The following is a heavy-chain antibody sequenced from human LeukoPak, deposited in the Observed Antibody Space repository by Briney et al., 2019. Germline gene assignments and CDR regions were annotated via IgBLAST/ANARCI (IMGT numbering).Heavy chain of an antibody. Sequence: SETLSLTCTVSGGSISSSSYYWSWIRQPPGKGLEWIGYIYYSGSTNYNPSLKSRVTISVDTSKNQFSLKLSSVTAADTAVYYCARAGPSPRGWFDPWGQGTLVTVSP. D-gene: IGHD3-16*01. CDR3: ARAGPSPRGWFDP. CDR2: IYYSGST. CDR1: GGSISSSSYY. V-gene: IGHV4-61*01. J-gene: IGHJ5*02.